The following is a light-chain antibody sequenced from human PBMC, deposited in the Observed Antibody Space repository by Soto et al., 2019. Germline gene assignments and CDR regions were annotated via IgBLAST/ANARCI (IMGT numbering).Light chain of an antibody. J-gene: IGKJ1*01. CDR1: QSVSSN. CDR2: GAS. CDR3: QQDNNWPRT. Sequence: VLKTPPGTLVVSGGGRATLSCRASQSVSSNLAWYQQKPGQAPRLLIYGASTRATGIPARFSGSGSGTEFTLTIRSLQSEDFAVYYCQQDNNWPRTFSQGTKVDIK. V-gene: IGKV3-15*01.